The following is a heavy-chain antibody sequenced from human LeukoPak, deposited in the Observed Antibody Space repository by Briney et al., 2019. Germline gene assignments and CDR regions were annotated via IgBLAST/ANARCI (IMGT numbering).Heavy chain of an antibody. CDR3: AILTTHSSSSQFDY. J-gene: IGHJ4*02. V-gene: IGHV3-23*01. D-gene: IGHD6-6*01. CDR2: ISGSGTIT. CDR1: GFTFSRYA. Sequence: QPGGSLRLSCAASGFTFSRYAMSWVRQAPGKGLEWVSAISGSGTITYYADSVKGHFTISRDNSKDTPYLQMNSLRAEDTAIYFCAILTTHSSSSQFDYWGQGTLVTVSS.